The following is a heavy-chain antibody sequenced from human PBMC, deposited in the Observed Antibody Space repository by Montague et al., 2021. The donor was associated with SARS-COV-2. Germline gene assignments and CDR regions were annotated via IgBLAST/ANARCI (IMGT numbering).Heavy chain of an antibody. CDR3: AKDPVPVAGRYFDY. CDR2: IASGGRST. D-gene: IGHD6-19*01. J-gene: IGHJ4*02. V-gene: IGHV3-23*03. Sequence: SLRFSCAASGFTFNNYAMNWVRQAPGKGLEWVSVIASGGRSTFYADSVKGRFTISRDNSKDTLYLQMYSLRPEDTAIYYCAKDPVPVAGRYFDYWGRGTLVTVSS. CDR1: GFTFNNYA.